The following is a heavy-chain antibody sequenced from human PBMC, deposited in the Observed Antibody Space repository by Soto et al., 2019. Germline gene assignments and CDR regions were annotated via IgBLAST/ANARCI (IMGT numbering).Heavy chain of an antibody. CDR3: AKADIVVVVAASAAFDI. V-gene: IGHV3-23*01. D-gene: IGHD2-15*01. Sequence: GGSLRLSCAASGFTFSSYAMSWVRQAPGKGLEWVSAISGSGGSTYYADSVKGRFTISRDNSKNTLYLQMNSLRAEDTAVYYFAKADIVVVVAASAAFDIWGQGTMVTVS. CDR1: GFTFSSYA. J-gene: IGHJ3*02. CDR2: ISGSGGST.